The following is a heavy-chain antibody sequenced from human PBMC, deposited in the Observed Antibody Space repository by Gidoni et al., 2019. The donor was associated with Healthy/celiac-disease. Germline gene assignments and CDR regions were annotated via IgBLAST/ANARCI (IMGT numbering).Heavy chain of an antibody. J-gene: IGHJ5*02. CDR2: IIPSLGKA. Sequence: QVQLVQSGAEVMKPGSSFRVSCKAFGGPFSSYVRRWVRQVPGQGLEWMGGIIPSLGKANYAQKFQGRVTITADESTSTAYMELSSLRSEDTAVYYCARDRKIVVVPAASNWFDPWGQGTLVTVSS. V-gene: IGHV1-69*01. CDR3: ARDRKIVVVPAASNWFDP. D-gene: IGHD2-2*01. CDR1: GGPFSSYV.